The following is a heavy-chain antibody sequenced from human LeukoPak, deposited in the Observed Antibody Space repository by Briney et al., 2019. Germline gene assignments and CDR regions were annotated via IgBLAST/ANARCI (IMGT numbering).Heavy chain of an antibody. J-gene: IGHJ6*04. D-gene: IGHD2-15*01. V-gene: IGHV1-46*01. CDR2: INPSGGST. CDR3: ARDRGIVVVYDMDV. Sequence: ASLWVSCKASVYTFTSYYMHWVRQAPGQGLEWMGVINPSGGSTSYAQKFQGRITMTRNTSTNTMYMLLSSLRSEDTAVYYCARDRGIVVVYDMDVWGGETTVIVSS. CDR1: VYTFTSYY.